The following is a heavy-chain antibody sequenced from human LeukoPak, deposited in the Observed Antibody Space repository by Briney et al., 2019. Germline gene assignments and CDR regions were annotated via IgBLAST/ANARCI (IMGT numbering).Heavy chain of an antibody. CDR3: ARGRRIAAAGTGFDY. CDR1: GFTFSSYG. J-gene: IGHJ4*02. CDR2: IWYDGSNK. Sequence: PGGSLRLSCAASGFTFSSYGMHWVRQAPGKGLEWVAVIWYDGSNKYYADSVKGRFTISRDNSKNTLYLQMNSLRAEDTAVYYCARGRRIAAAGTGFDYWGQGTLVTVSS. D-gene: IGHD6-13*01. V-gene: IGHV3-33*01.